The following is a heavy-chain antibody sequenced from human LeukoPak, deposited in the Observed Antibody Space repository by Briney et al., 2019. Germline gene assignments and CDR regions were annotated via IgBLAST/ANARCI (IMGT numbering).Heavy chain of an antibody. D-gene: IGHD6-13*01. Sequence: AGGSLRLSCAASGFTVSSNYMSWVRQAPGKGLEWVSVIYSGGSTYYADSVKGRFTISRDNSKNTLYLQMNSLRAEDTAVYYCARASYSSSWYKEYYYYGMDVWGQGTTVTVSS. J-gene: IGHJ6*02. CDR2: IYSGGST. CDR1: GFTVSSNY. CDR3: ARASYSSSWYKEYYYYGMDV. V-gene: IGHV3-66*01.